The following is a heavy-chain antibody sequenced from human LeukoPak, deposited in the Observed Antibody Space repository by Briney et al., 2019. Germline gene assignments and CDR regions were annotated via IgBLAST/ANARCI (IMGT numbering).Heavy chain of an antibody. CDR3: ARLMTYYYDSSGRGYYFDY. CDR2: IYPGDSDT. CDR1: GYSFTSYW. D-gene: IGHD3-22*01. J-gene: IGHJ4*02. V-gene: IGHV5-51*01. Sequence: GESLKISCKGSGYSFTSYWIGWVRQMPGKGLEWMGIIYPGDSDTRYSPSFQGQVTISADKSIRTAYLQWSSLKASDTAMYYCARLMTYYYDSSGRGYYFDYWGQGTLVTVSS.